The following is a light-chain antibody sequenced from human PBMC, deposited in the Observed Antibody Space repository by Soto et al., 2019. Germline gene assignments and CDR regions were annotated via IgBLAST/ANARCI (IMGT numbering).Light chain of an antibody. CDR3: QQYNSYPWT. Sequence: DIQMTQSPSTLSASVGERVTITCRASQSISSWLAWYQQKPGKAPKLLIYKASSLESGVPSRFSGSGSGTEFTLTISILQPDDFATYYCQQYNSYPWTFGQGPKVEIK. V-gene: IGKV1-5*03. CDR2: KAS. J-gene: IGKJ1*01. CDR1: QSISSW.